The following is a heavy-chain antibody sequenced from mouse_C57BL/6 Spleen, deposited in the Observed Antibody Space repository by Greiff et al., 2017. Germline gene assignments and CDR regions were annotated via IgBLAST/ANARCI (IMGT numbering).Heavy chain of an antibody. D-gene: IGHD2-5*01. J-gene: IGHJ2*01. CDR1: GYTFPDYE. CDR3: TRGDYSNYDDY. CDR2: IDPETGGT. V-gene: IGHV1-15*01. Sequence: VPLQQSGAELVRPGASVTLSCKASGYTFPDYEMHWVKQTPVHGLEWIGAIDPETGGTAYNQKFKGKAILTADKSSSTAYMELRSLTSEDSAVYYCTRGDYSNYDDYWGQGTTLTVAS.